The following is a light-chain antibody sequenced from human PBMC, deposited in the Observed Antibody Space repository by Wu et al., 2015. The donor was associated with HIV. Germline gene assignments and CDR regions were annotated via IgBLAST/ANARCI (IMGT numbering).Light chain of an antibody. J-gene: IGKJ2*03. CDR3: QQYNNWPYS. CDR1: QGVGSD. CDR2: GAS. V-gene: IGKV3-15*01. Sequence: EIVMTQSPATLSVSPGERATLSCRASQGVGSDLVWYQQKAGQAPRLLIYGASTRATGIPARFSGSGSGTESSLTISSLQAEDSAVYYCQQYNNWPYSFGQGTKLEIK.